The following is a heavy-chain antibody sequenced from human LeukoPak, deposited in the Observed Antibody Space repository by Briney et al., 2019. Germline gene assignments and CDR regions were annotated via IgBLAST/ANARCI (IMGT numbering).Heavy chain of an antibody. J-gene: IGHJ4*02. Sequence: NTSETLSLTCTVSGDSTSSYYWSWIRQPAGKGLEWIGRIYTSGRTNYNPSLKSRVTMSVDTSKKQFSLKLSSVTAADTAVYYCARDPQLGPFDYWGQGTLVTVSS. V-gene: IGHV4-4*07. D-gene: IGHD6-6*01. CDR3: ARDPQLGPFDY. CDR1: GDSTSSYY. CDR2: IYTSGRT.